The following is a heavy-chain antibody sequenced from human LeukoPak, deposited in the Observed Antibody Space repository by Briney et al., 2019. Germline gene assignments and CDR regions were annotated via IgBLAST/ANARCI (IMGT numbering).Heavy chain of an antibody. D-gene: IGHD5-24*01. Sequence: SETLSLTCAVYGGSFSGYGGSFSGYYRSWIRQPPGKGLEWIGEINHSGSTNYNPALKSRVTISVDTSKNQFSLKLSSVTAADTAVYYCARGWGATRFYYMDVWGKGTTVTVSS. J-gene: IGHJ6*03. CDR2: INHSGST. CDR3: ARGWGATRFYYMDV. CDR1: GGSFSGYGGSFSGYY. V-gene: IGHV4-34*01.